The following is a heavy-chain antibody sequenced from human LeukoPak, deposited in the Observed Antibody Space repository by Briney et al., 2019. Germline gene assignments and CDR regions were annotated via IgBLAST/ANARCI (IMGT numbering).Heavy chain of an antibody. D-gene: IGHD3-3*01. CDR2: INHSGST. V-gene: IGHV4-34*01. CDR3: ARAKFSDQYYFDY. J-gene: IGHJ4*02. CDR1: GGSFSGYY. Sequence: SETLSLTCAVYGGSFSGYYWSWIRQPPGKGLEWIGEINHSGSTNYNPSLKSRVTISVGTSKNQFSLKLSSVTAADTAVYYCARAKFSDQYYFDYWGQGTLVTVSS.